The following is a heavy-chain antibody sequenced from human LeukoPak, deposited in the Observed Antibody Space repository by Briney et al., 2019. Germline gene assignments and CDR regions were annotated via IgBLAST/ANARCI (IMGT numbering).Heavy chain of an antibody. V-gene: IGHV1-46*01. CDR1: GYTFTSYY. J-gene: IGHJ6*02. CDR2: INPSGGST. Sequence: ASVNLSCKASGYTFTSYYMHWVRQAPGQGLEWMGIINPSGGSTSYAQKFQGRVTMTRDTSTSTVYMELSSLRSEDTAVYYCARGTCYDFCSGYCDSVDYYGMDVWGQGTTVTVSS. CDR3: ARGTCYDFCSGYCDSVDYYGMDV. D-gene: IGHD3-3*01.